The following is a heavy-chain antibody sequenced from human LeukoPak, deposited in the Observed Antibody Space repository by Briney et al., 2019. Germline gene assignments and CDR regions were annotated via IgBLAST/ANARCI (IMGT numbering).Heavy chain of an antibody. Sequence: GGFLRLSCEASGFTFTGYSMNWVRQAPGKGLEWLSYIGIGGNTILYADFVKGRFTISRDNAKNSLFLQMNSLRDEDTAVYYCATDKDWAFDYWGQGTQVTVSS. D-gene: IGHD3-9*01. CDR2: IGIGGNTI. CDR1: GFTFTGYS. J-gene: IGHJ4*02. V-gene: IGHV3-48*02. CDR3: ATDKDWAFDY.